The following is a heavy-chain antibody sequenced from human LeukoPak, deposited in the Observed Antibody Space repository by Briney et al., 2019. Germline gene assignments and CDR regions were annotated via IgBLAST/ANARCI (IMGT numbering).Heavy chain of an antibody. V-gene: IGHV3-23*01. CDR1: GLTFSTYA. J-gene: IGHJ4*02. Sequence: GGSLRLSCAASGLTFSTYAMSWVRQAPGKGLEWVSAISHSGGSTYYADSVRGRFTISRDNSKNTLFLQMNSLRAEDTAVYYCAKRPGSLALSYWGQGTLVTVSS. CDR3: AKRPGSLALSY. CDR2: ISHSGGST. D-gene: IGHD2-15*01.